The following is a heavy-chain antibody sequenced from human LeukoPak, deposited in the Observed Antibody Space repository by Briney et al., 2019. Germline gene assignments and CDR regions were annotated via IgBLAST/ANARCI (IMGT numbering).Heavy chain of an antibody. V-gene: IGHV4-39*07. J-gene: IGHJ3*02. Sequence: PSETLSLTCTVSGGSISSSSYYWGWIRQPPGKGLEWIGSIYYSGSTYYNPSLKSRVTISVDTSKNQFSLKLSSVTAADTAVYYCAAPGGITGTTGAFDIWGQGTMVTVSS. CDR1: GGSISSSSYY. CDR3: AAPGGITGTTGAFDI. CDR2: IYYSGST. D-gene: IGHD1-7*01.